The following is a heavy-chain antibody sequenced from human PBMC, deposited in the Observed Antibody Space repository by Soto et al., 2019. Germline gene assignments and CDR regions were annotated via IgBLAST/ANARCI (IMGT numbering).Heavy chain of an antibody. J-gene: IGHJ6*02. Sequence: SETLSLTCVISGDSVSGNSAAWNWIRQSPSRGLEWLGRTYYRSKWYNDYAVSVKSRITINPDTSKNQFSLQLNSVTPEDTAVYYCARDLPSSGAYSGYVAIYSYYVMDVWGQGTTVTVSS. CDR2: TYYRSKWYN. V-gene: IGHV6-1*01. CDR1: GDSVSGNSAA. D-gene: IGHD5-12*01. CDR3: ARDLPSSGAYSGYVAIYSYYVMDV.